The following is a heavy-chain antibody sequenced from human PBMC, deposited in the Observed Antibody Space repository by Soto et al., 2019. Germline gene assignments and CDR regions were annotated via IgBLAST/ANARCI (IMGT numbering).Heavy chain of an antibody. Sequence: SETLSLTYTVSDGTIGSRSYYWICIHQPPGKGLEWIGYIYYTGSTNYNPSLKSRVTISVDTSKNQFSLKLSSVTAADTAVYYCARHPRIAAAGTWGSFDHWGQGTLVTVSS. CDR3: ARHPRIAAAGTWGSFDH. J-gene: IGHJ4*02. D-gene: IGHD6-13*01. CDR1: DGTIGSRSYY. V-gene: IGHV4-61*01. CDR2: IYYTGST.